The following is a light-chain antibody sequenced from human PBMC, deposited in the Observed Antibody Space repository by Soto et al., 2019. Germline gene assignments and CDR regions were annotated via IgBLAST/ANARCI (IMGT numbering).Light chain of an antibody. CDR3: SSYAGSNNVLV. CDR2: EVI. V-gene: IGLV2-8*01. Sequence: QSALTQPPSASGSPGQSVTISCTGTSSDVGGYNYVSWYQQHPGKAPKLMIYEVIKRPSGVPDRFSGSKSGNTASLTVSGLQAEDEADYYCSSYAGSNNVLVVGGGTKLTVL. CDR1: SSDVGGYNY. J-gene: IGLJ3*02.